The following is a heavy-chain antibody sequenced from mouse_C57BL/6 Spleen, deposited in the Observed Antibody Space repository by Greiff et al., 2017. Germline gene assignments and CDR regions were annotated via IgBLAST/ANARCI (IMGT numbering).Heavy chain of an antibody. J-gene: IGHJ1*03. CDR1: GFTFSDYG. Sequence: EVMLVESGGGLVKPGGSLKLSCAASGFTFSDYGMHWVRQAPGKGLEWVAYISSGSSTIYYANTVKGRFTMSRDNAKNTLFLQMTSLRSEDAAMYYCARERIYYGNYWYFDVWGTGTTVTVSS. D-gene: IGHD2-1*01. CDR3: ARERIYYGNYWYFDV. CDR2: ISSGSSTI. V-gene: IGHV5-17*01.